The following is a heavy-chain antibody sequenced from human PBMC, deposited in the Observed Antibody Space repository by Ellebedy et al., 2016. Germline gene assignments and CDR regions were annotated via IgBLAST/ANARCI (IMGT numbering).Heavy chain of an antibody. V-gene: IGHV5-10-1*01. CDR3: ARRAAGASTYFDL. CDR2: IDSSDSYT. CDR1: GYTFTKFW. Sequence: GESLKISCQGSGYTFTKFWIHWVRQKPGKGLEWMANIDSSDSYTNFSPSFQGHVHMSADKSVNAAYLHWSSLKPSDTAMYYCARRAAGASTYFDLWGQGAPVTVSS. J-gene: IGHJ4*02. D-gene: IGHD1-26*01.